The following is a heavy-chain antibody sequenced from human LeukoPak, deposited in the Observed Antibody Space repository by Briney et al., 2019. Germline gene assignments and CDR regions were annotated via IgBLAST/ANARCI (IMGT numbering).Heavy chain of an antibody. CDR2: INAGNGNT. D-gene: IGHD4-17*01. V-gene: IGHV1-3*01. Sequence: ASVKVSCKASGYTFTSHAMHWVRQAPGQRLEWMGWINAGNGNTKYSQKFQGRVTITRDTSASTAYMELSSLRSEDTAVYYCARGMTTVTTLGGYWGQGTLVTVSS. CDR1: GYTFTSHA. CDR3: ARGMTTVTTLGGY. J-gene: IGHJ4*02.